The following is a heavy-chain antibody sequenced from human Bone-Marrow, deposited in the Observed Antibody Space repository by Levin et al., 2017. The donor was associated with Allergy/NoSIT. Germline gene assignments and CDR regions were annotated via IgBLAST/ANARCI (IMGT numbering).Heavy chain of an antibody. CDR1: GFTFSSYW. CDR3: ARDRDYGGNRFDY. D-gene: IGHD4-23*01. Sequence: PPGGSLRLSCTASGFTFSSYWMHWVRQGPGKGLVWVSRINSDGSYTNYADSVKGRFTISRDNAKNTLYLQLNSLRAEDTAVYYCARDRDYGGNRFDYWGQGTLVTVSS. CDR2: INSDGSYT. V-gene: IGHV3-74*01. J-gene: IGHJ4*02.